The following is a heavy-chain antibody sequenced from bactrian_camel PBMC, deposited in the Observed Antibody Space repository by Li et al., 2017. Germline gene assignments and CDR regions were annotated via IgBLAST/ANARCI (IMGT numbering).Heavy chain of an antibody. CDR2: IASGSTAT. Sequence: HVQLVESGGGSVRAGESLRLSCVVSGTIDFGECMGWLRQVPGKEREMVAAIASGSTATVYADSVKGRFTISKDNANNILYLQMNNLKPEDTAIYYCALDGAYGGDWDECRVLRRTEYNNWGQGTQVTVS. CDR3: ALDGAYGGDWDECRVLRRTEYNN. J-gene: IGHJ4*01. D-gene: IGHD1*01. CDR1: GTIDFGEC. V-gene: IGHV3S53*01.